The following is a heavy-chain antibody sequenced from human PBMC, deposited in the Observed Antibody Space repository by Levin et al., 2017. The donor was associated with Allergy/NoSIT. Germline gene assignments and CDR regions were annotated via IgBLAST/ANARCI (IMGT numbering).Heavy chain of an antibody. V-gene: IGHV4-59*08. D-gene: IGHD5-18*01. CDR2: IHYTGST. J-gene: IGHJ4*02. CDR1: GDSISSFY. Sequence: RPSETLSLTCTVSGDSISSFYWGWIRQPPGKGLEWIGYIHYTGSTNYSPSLKGRVTISRDMSKNQFSLKLSSVTASDTAMYYCARGFRGYSYGFDSWGQGTLVTVSS. CDR3: ARGFRGYSYGFDS.